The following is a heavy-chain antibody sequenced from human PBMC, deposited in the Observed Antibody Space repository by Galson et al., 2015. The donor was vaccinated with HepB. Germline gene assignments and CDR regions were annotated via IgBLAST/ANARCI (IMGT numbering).Heavy chain of an antibody. J-gene: IGHJ3*02. Sequence: SLRLSCAASGFTFSSYSMNWVRQAPGKGLEWVSSISSSSSYIYYADSVKGRFTISRDNAKNSLYLQMNSLRAEDTAVYYCARPMTTVTNDAFDIWGQGTMVTVSS. D-gene: IGHD4-17*01. CDR1: GFTFSSYS. CDR2: ISSSSSYI. V-gene: IGHV3-21*01. CDR3: ARPMTTVTNDAFDI.